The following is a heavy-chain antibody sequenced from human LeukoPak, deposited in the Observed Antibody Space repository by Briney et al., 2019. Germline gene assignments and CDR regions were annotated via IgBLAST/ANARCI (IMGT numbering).Heavy chain of an antibody. V-gene: IGHV1-69*04. CDR3: ARDTMLGMGNP. CDR2: IIPILGIA. D-gene: IGHD3-10*02. J-gene: IGHJ5*02. CDR1: GGTFSSYA. Sequence: SVKVSCKASGGTFSSYAISWVRQAPGQGLEWMGRIIPILGIANYAQKFQGRVTITADKSTSTAYMELSSLRAEDTAVYYCARDTMLGMGNPWGQGTLVTVSS.